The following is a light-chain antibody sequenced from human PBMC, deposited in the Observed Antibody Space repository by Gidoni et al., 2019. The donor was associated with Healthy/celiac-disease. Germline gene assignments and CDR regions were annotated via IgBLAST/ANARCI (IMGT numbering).Light chain of an antibody. CDR1: QSVSSSY. CDR3: QQYGSSPYT. J-gene: IGKJ2*01. V-gene: IGKV3-20*01. CDR2: GAS. Sequence: ENVLKQSPGTLSLSPGERATLSCRASQSVSSSYLAWYQQKPGQDPRLLIYGASSRATGIPDRFSGSGSGTDFTLTISRLEPEDFAVYYCQQYGSSPYTFGQGTKLEIK.